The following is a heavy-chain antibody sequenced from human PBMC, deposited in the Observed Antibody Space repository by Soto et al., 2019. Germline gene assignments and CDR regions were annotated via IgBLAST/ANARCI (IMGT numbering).Heavy chain of an antibody. V-gene: IGHV4-39*01. CDR2: IFYRGST. J-gene: IGHJ1*01. Sequence: QLQLQESGPGLVKSSETLSLTCTVSGGSISSSSFYWDWIRQPPGKGLEWIGSIFYRGSTYYNPSLKSRVTISFDTSTNPFSLKLSSVTAADTALYYCARLEGQAGTVPHGGQGTLVTVSS. D-gene: IGHD1-1*01. CDR3: ARLEGQAGTVPH. CDR1: GGSISSSSFY.